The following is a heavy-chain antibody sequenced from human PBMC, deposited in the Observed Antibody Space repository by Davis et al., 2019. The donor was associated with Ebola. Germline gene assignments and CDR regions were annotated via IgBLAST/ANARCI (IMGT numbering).Heavy chain of an antibody. CDR2: ITGSGSLT. CDR3: AREDYGDYVGYFQH. CDR1: GFTFSSYA. V-gene: IGHV3-23*01. J-gene: IGHJ1*01. Sequence: GESLKISCAASGFTFSSYAMSWVRQTPGKGLEWVSAITGSGSLTGYADSVKGRFTISRDNSKNTLYLQMNSLRAEDTAVYYCAREDYGDYVGYFQHWGQGTLVTVSS. D-gene: IGHD4-17*01.